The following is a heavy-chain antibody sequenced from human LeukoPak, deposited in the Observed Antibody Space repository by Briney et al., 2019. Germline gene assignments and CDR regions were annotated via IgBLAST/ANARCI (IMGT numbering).Heavy chain of an antibody. Sequence: SETLSLTCTVSGASISSYYWSWIRQPAGKGLEWVGRMYTSGSTKYNPSLKSRVIISVDKSKNQFSLTLSSVTAADTAVYLCARDTIRGPYSRFDPWGQGTLVTVSS. CDR2: MYTSGST. J-gene: IGHJ5*02. V-gene: IGHV4-4*07. CDR1: GASISSYY. CDR3: ARDTIRGPYSRFDP. D-gene: IGHD6-13*01.